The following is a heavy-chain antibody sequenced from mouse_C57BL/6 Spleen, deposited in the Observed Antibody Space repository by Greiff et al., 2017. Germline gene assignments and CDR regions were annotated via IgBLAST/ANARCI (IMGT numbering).Heavy chain of an antibody. Sequence: VQLQQPGAELAKPGASVKLSCKASGYTFTSYWMHWVKQRPGQGLEWIGDINPSSGYTKYNQKFKDKATLTADKSSSTAYMQLSSLTYEDSAVYCCAIRDYGSISYAMDYWGQGTSVTVSS. D-gene: IGHD1-1*01. CDR1: GYTFTSYW. CDR3: AIRDYGSISYAMDY. J-gene: IGHJ4*01. CDR2: INPSSGYT. V-gene: IGHV1-7*01.